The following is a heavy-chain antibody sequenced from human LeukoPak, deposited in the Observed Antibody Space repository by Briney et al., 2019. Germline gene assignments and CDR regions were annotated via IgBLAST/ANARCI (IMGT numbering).Heavy chain of an antibody. CDR3: TTMYYEFWSDYYKSQDY. CDR1: GFTFSNYA. V-gene: IGHV3-15*01. Sequence: TGGSLRLSCAASGFTFSNYAMSWVRQAPGKGLEWVGRIKSNTDGGTSDYAAPVEGRFIITRDDSKNMLYLQMNRLKMEDTALYYCTTMYYEFWSDYYKSQDYWGQGTLVTVSS. CDR2: IKSNTDGGTS. J-gene: IGHJ4*02. D-gene: IGHD3-3*01.